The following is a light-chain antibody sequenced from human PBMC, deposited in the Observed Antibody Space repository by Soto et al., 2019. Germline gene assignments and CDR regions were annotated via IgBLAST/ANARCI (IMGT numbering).Light chain of an antibody. Sequence: QSALTQPASVSGSPGQSITISCIGTSSDVGNYNYVSWYQQHPGKAPKLMIFDVTKRPSGVPDRFSGSKSGNTASLTISGLRAEDEGDYFCSSFTGTSALILFGGGTKLTVL. CDR3: SSFTGTSALIL. V-gene: IGLV2-14*03. J-gene: IGLJ2*01. CDR2: DVT. CDR1: SSDVGNYNY.